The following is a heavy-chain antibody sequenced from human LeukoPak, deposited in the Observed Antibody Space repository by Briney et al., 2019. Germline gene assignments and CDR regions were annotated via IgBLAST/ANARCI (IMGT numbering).Heavy chain of an antibody. Sequence: SETLSLTCAVSGGSISSSNWWSWVRQPPGKGLEWIGEIYHSGSTNYNPSLKSRVTISVDKSKNQFSLKLSSATAADTAVYYCARDPSAVRGVIDYWGQGTLVTVSS. D-gene: IGHD3-10*01. J-gene: IGHJ4*02. CDR3: ARDPSAVRGVIDY. CDR1: GGSISSSNW. V-gene: IGHV4-4*02. CDR2: IYHSGST.